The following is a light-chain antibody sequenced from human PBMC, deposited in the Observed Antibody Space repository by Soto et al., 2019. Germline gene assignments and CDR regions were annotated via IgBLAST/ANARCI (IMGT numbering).Light chain of an antibody. J-gene: IGKJ3*01. CDR1: QSVTSSY. CDR2: NAS. Sequence: EIVLTQSPGTLSLSPGERATLSCRASQSVTSSYLAWYQQKPGQAPRLLIYNASSRATGIPDRFSGSGSGTDFTLTISRVEAEDFAVYYCQQYGSSLGTFGPGTKVDIK. CDR3: QQYGSSLGT. V-gene: IGKV3-20*01.